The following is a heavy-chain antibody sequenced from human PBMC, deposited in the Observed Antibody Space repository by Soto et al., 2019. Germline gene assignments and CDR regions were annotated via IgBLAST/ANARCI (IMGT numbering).Heavy chain of an antibody. CDR3: ARVGYSNYAGDWFDP. V-gene: IGHV4-59*01. J-gene: IGHJ5*02. CDR1: GGSLSSYY. CDR2: IYYSGST. D-gene: IGHD4-4*01. Sequence: SDTLSLTCTVSGGSLSSYYWSWIRQPPGKGLEWIGYIYYSGSTNYNPSLKSRVTISVDTSKNQFSLKLSSVTAADTAVYYCARVGYSNYAGDWFDPWRQGTLVT.